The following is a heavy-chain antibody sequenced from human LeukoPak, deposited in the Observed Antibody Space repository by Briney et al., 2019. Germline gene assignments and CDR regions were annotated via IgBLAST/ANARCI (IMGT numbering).Heavy chain of an antibody. CDR1: GFTFSTYA. V-gene: IGHV3-23*01. CDR3: AKETARPAGVFEY. J-gene: IGHJ4*02. D-gene: IGHD1-14*01. Sequence: GSLRLSCATSGFTFSTYAMSWVRQAPGKGLEWVSAYRGSGNKTNYADSVKGRFTISRDNSKNTLCLQMNSLRAEDTAVYYCAKETARPAGVFEYWGQGTRVTVSS. CDR2: YRGSGNKT.